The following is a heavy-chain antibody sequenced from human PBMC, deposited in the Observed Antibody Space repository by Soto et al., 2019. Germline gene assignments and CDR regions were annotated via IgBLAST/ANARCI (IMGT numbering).Heavy chain of an antibody. D-gene: IGHD3-22*01. CDR2: ISDYGANT. CDR1: GF. J-gene: IGHJ4*02. V-gene: IGHV3-23*01. CDR3: AKGFSGHYYDF. Sequence: EVQVLESGGGLVQPGGSLRLSCAASGFMSWVRQAPGKGLEWVSAISDYGANTYYVDSVKGRFTISRDNAKHTLYLQMNSLRAEDTAVYYCAKGFSGHYYDFRGQGTLVTVSS.